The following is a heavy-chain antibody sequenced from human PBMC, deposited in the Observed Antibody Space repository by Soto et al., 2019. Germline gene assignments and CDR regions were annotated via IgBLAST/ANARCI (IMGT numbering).Heavy chain of an antibody. J-gene: IGHJ5*02. CDR3: ARDLYYYDSSGYGNWFDP. V-gene: IGHV3-21*01. CDR2: ISSSSSYI. D-gene: IGHD3-22*01. CDR1: GFTFSSYS. Sequence: PGGSLRLSCAASGFTFSSYSMNWVRQAPGKGLEWVSSISSSSSYIYYADSVKGRFTISRDNAKNSLYLQMNSLRAEDTAVYYCARDLYYYDSSGYGNWFDPWGQGTLVTVSS.